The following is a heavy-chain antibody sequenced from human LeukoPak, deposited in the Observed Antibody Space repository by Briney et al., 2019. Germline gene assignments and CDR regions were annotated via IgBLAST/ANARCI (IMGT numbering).Heavy chain of an antibody. CDR3: ARGVTEYCGGDCYSEYYFDY. V-gene: IGHV4-59*01. D-gene: IGHD2-21*01. CDR2: IYYSGST. CDR1: GGSFSGYY. Sequence: SETLSLTCAVYGGSFSGYYWSWIRQPPGKGLEWIGYIYYSGSTNYNPSLKSRVTISVDTSKNQFSLKLSSVTAADTAVYYCARGVTEYCGGDCYSEYYFDYWGQGTLVTVSS. J-gene: IGHJ4*02.